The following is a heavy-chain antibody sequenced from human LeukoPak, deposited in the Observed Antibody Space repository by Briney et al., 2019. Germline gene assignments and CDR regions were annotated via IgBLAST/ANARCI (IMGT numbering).Heavy chain of an antibody. J-gene: IGHJ4*02. V-gene: IGHV4-39*07. CDR2: VNHSGST. CDR1: GGSISSGSYY. D-gene: IGHD3-22*01. Sequence: SETLSLTCTVSGGSISSGSYYWGWIRQPPGKGLEWIGEVNHSGSTNYNPSLKSRVTISVDTSKNQFSLKLSSVSAADTAVYYCARGPPVAYYGTGGYYFFDYWGQGILVTVSS. CDR3: ARGPPVAYYGTGGYYFFDY.